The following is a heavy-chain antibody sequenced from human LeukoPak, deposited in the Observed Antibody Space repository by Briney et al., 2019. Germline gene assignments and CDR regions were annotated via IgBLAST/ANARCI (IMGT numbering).Heavy chain of an antibody. CDR3: ARTRYGSGSFNWFDP. CDR2: INPNSGGT. Sequence: ASVKVSCKASGYTFTGYYMHWVRQAPGQGLEWMGWINPNSGGTNYAQKFQGRVTMNRDTSISTVYMELSRLRSDDTAVYYCARTRYGSGSFNWFDPWGQGTLVTVSS. V-gene: IGHV1-2*02. D-gene: IGHD3-10*01. CDR1: GYTFTGYY. J-gene: IGHJ5*02.